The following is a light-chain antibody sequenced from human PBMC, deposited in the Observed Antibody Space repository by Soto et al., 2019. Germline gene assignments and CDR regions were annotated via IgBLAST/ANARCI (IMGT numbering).Light chain of an antibody. CDR2: GAS. CDR1: QSVSSSS. Sequence: EIVLTQSPGTLSLSPGERATLSCRASQSVSSSSLAWYQQKPRQAPRLLIYGASSRATGIPDTFRGSGSGTDFTVTINRLEPEDFAVYYCQQYGSSPQSFGQGTKLEI. V-gene: IGKV3-20*01. CDR3: QQYGSSPQS. J-gene: IGKJ2*01.